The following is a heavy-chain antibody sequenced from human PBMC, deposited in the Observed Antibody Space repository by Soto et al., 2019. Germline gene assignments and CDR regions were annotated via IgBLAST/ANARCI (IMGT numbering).Heavy chain of an antibody. CDR2: INPSGGST. Sequence: SGKVTCKASGYTITNNYMHWVRQAPGQRIEWMGIINPSGGSTSYAQKFQGRVTMTRDTSTSTVYMELSSLGSEDTAVYYCASYKCGGGSSDLHAIRAQGSTVTGS. J-gene: IGHJ3*02. CDR3: ASYKCGGGSSDLHAI. D-gene: IGHD6-6*01. V-gene: IGHV1-46*03. CDR1: GYTITNNY.